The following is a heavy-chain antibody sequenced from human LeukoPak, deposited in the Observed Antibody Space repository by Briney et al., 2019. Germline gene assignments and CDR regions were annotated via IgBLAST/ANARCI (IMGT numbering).Heavy chain of an antibody. CDR1: GFTFSSYA. D-gene: IGHD6-13*01. Sequence: GGSLILSCAASGFTFSSYAMSWVRQAPGKGLEWVSAISGSGGSTYYADSVKGRFTISRDNSKNTLYLQMNSLRAEGTAVYYCAKDEQQLVRYWFDPWGQGTLVTVSS. CDR3: AKDEQQLVRYWFDP. J-gene: IGHJ5*02. V-gene: IGHV3-23*01. CDR2: ISGSGGST.